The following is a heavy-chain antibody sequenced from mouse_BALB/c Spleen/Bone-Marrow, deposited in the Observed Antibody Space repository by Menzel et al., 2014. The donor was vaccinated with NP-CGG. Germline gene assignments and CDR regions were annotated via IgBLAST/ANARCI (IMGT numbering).Heavy chain of an antibody. CDR3: ARDGNSPAWFAY. V-gene: IGHV1-87*01. Sequence: VQLQQSGAELARPGASVKLSCKASGYTFTSYWMQWVKQRPGQGLEWIGAIYPGDGDTRYTQKFKGKATLTADKSSSTAYMQHSSLASENSEVYDCARDGNSPAWFAYWGQGTLVTVSA. CDR1: GYTFTSYW. D-gene: IGHD2-1*01. J-gene: IGHJ3*01. CDR2: IYPGDGDT.